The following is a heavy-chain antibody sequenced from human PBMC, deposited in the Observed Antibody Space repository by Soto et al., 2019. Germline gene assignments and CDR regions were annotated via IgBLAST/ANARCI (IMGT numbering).Heavy chain of an antibody. CDR1: GFTFSDHY. J-gene: IGHJ4*02. Sequence: EVQLVESGGGLVQPEGSLRLSCAASGFTFSDHYMDWVRQAPGKGLEWVGRIKNKANSYTTEYAAPVKGRFIISRDDSTKSMFLQMIRLKTDDTDVYYCTRGRLASSRSSHYWGQGILVTVSS. V-gene: IGHV3-72*01. D-gene: IGHD6-19*01. CDR3: TRGRLASSRSSHY. CDR2: IKNKANSYTT.